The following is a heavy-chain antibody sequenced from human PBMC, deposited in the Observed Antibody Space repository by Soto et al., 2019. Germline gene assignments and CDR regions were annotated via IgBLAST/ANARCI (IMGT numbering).Heavy chain of an antibody. Sequence: QVQLQPSGPGLVKPSQTLSLTCAISGDSVSSNSAAWNWIRQSPSRGLEWLGRTYYRSKWYNDYAGSVKSRITINPDTSKKQCPLQLNSVTPEDTAVYYCARGVGGRQQLPRRGAFDIWGQGTMVTVSS. CDR1: GDSVSSNSAA. J-gene: IGHJ3*02. CDR2: TYYRSKWYN. V-gene: IGHV6-1*01. D-gene: IGHD6-13*01. CDR3: ARGVGGRQQLPRRGAFDI.